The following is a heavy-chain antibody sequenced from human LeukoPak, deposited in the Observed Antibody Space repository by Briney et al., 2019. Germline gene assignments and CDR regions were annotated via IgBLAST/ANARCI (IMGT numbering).Heavy chain of an antibody. CDR2: IYQTGGT. J-gene: IGHJ6*02. D-gene: IGHD4-11*01. Sequence: PSETLSLTCAVSGGSISSSNWWSWVRQPPGKGLEWIGEIYQTGGTNYIPSLKSRVTILVDTSKNQFPLKLSSVTAADTAVYYCARVPFDTNSYYYYFGMDVWGPGTTVIVSS. V-gene: IGHV4-4*02. CDR1: GGSISSSNW. CDR3: ARVPFDTNSYYYYFGMDV.